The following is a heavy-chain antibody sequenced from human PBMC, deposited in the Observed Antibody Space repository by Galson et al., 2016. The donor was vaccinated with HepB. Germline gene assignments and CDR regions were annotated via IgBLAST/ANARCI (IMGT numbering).Heavy chain of an antibody. J-gene: IGHJ4*02. CDR1: GYSFSSYW. V-gene: IGHV5-51*01. D-gene: IGHD5-24*01. CDR2: IYPGGSDT. Sequence: QSGAEVKKPGESLKISCKGSGYSFSSYWIAWVRQMPGKGLEWMGIIYPGGSDTRYSPSFQGQVTISADKSISTAYLQWSSLKASDSVMYYCVRCRDGYMDYWGQGTLVTVSS. CDR3: VRCRDGYMDY.